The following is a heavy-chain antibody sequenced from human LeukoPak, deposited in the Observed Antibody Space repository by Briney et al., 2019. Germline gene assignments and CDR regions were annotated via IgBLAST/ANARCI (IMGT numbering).Heavy chain of an antibody. D-gene: IGHD2-2*01. Sequence: PSETLSLTCAVYGGSFSGYYWSWIRQPPGKGLEWIGAINHSGSTNYNPSLKSRVTISVDTSKNQFSLKLSSVTAADTAVYYCARGRPPRLSGIVVVPAAPERYYYYMAVWGKGTTVTVSS. CDR3: ARGRPPRLSGIVVVPAAPERYYYYMAV. V-gene: IGHV4-34*01. J-gene: IGHJ6*03. CDR1: GGSFSGYY. CDR2: INHSGST.